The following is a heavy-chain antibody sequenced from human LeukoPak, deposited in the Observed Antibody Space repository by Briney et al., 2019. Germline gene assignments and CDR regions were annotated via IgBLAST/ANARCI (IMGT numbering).Heavy chain of an antibody. J-gene: IGHJ6*03. Sequence: TASETLSLTCTVSGGSITSNYWSWVRQPPGKGLEWIGYIYYSGSTNYNPSLKSRVAISIDTSKKQFSLKLSSVTAADTAVYYCARDSYGDFDYLDAWGKGTTVTVSS. V-gene: IGHV4-59*01. D-gene: IGHD4-17*01. CDR2: IYYSGST. CDR3: ARDSYGDFDYLDA. CDR1: GGSITSNY.